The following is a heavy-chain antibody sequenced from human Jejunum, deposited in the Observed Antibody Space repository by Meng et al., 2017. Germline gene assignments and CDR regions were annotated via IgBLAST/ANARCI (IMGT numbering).Heavy chain of an antibody. V-gene: IGHV6-1*01. D-gene: IGHD2-8*01. J-gene: IGHJ4*02. CDR3: AYERTNSYYFDY. Sequence: LQQSGSGLCKPSQALSLTCAISGDSVSSNSAAWSWIRQSPSRGLEWLGRTYYRSKWYNDYAISVKGRITINPDTSKNQFSLQLNSVTPEDTAVYYCAYERTNSYYFDYWGQGTLVTVSS. CDR1: GDSVSSNSAA. CDR2: TYYRSKWYN.